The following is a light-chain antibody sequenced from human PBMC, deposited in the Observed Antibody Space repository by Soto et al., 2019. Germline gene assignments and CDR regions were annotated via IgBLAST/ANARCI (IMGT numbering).Light chain of an antibody. CDR2: DAS. J-gene: IGKJ1*01. V-gene: IGKV1-5*01. CDR1: QSISAW. CDR3: QQYDTYLRT. Sequence: DIQMTQSPSTLSASVGDRVTITCRASQSISAWLAWYQQKPGKAPKLLIYDASNLVTGVPSRFSGSGSVTDFTLTISSLQPDDFASYYCQQYDTYLRTFGQGTKVDFK.